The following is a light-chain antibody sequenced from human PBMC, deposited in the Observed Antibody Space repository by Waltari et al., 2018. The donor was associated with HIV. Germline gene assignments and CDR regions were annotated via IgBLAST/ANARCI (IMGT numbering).Light chain of an antibody. CDR3: QQYNNWPIT. Sequence: EIVLTQSPGTLSLSPGERATLSCRASQSVSSSYLAWYQQKPDQAPRLLIYGASTRATGIPARFSGSGSGTEFTLTISSLQSEDFAVYYCQQYNNWPITFGQGTRLEIK. J-gene: IGKJ5*01. CDR1: QSVSSSY. CDR2: GAS. V-gene: IGKV3-15*01.